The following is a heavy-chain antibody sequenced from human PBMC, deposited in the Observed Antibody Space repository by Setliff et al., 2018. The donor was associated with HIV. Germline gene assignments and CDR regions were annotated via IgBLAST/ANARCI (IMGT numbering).Heavy chain of an antibody. Sequence: SETLSLTCTVSGGSISIYTHYWGWIRQPPGKGLEWIGSVYYTGSTYYNPSLKSRVTISVDTSKNQFSLKLSSVTAADTAVYYCARGFDYAQRPPLYYFDYWGQGTLVTVSS. J-gene: IGHJ4*02. CDR3: ARGFDYAQRPPLYYFDY. V-gene: IGHV4-39*07. CDR2: VYYTGST. CDR1: GGSISIYTHY. D-gene: IGHD2-2*01.